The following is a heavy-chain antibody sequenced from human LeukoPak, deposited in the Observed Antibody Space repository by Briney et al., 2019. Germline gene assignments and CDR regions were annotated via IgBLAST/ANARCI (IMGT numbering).Heavy chain of an antibody. CDR1: GGSFSGYY. V-gene: IGHV4-34*01. CDR3: ARELVVAATLNWFDP. CDR2: INHSGST. J-gene: IGHJ5*02. D-gene: IGHD2-15*01. Sequence: SETLSLTCAVYGGSFSGYYWSWIRQPPGKGLEWIGEINHSGSTNYNPSLKSRVTMSVDTSKNQFSLKLSSVTAADTAAYYCARELVVAATLNWFDPWGQGTLVTVSS.